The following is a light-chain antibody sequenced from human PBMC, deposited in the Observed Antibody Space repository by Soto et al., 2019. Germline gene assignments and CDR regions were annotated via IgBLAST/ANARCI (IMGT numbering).Light chain of an antibody. CDR2: KAS. CDR1: QTISSW. CDR3: QHFNSYPWT. Sequence: DIQMTQSPSSLFASVGDRVTITCRASQTISSWLAWYQQKPGKAPKLLINKASSLESGVPSRFSGSGSGTEFTLTISSLQPDDFATYYCQHFNSYPWTFGQGTRREIK. J-gene: IGKJ5*01. V-gene: IGKV1-5*03.